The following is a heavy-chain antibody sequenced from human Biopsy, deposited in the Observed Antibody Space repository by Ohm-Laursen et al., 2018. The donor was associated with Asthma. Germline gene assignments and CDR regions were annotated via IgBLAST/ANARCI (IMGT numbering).Heavy chain of an antibody. D-gene: IGHD2-2*01. Sequence: SSLRLSCTASGITFSTYGMHWVRQAPGRGLEWVSFIWYDGRKKTYADSVKGRFTISRDNAKNTLYLQMNSLRVEDTAVYYCARDGVVPDAMYYHYYYGLDVWGQGTTVTVSS. CDR1: GITFSTYG. CDR2: IWYDGRKK. CDR3: ARDGVVPDAMYYHYYYGLDV. J-gene: IGHJ6*02. V-gene: IGHV3-33*01.